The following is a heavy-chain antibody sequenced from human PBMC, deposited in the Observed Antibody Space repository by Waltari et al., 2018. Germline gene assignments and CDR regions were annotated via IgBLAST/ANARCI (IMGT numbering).Heavy chain of an antibody. CDR3: ARGAGYCSGGSCYSRGDYYYYMDV. CDR1: GGTFSSYA. D-gene: IGHD2-15*01. Sequence: QVQLVQSGAEVKKPGSSVKVSCKASGGTFSSYAISWVRQAPGQGLEWMGGIIPIFGTANYAQKFQGRVTITADESTSTAHMELSSLRSEDTAVYYCARGAGYCSGGSCYSRGDYYYYMDVWGKGTTVTVSS. J-gene: IGHJ6*03. V-gene: IGHV1-69*01. CDR2: IIPIFGTA.